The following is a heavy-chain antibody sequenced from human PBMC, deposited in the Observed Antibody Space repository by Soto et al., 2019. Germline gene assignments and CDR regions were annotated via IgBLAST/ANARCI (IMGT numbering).Heavy chain of an antibody. CDR2: INHSGST. J-gene: IGHJ6*03. D-gene: IGHD2-2*01. Sequence: LQTLPLTGAIGGGSLSGYDWSSIRQPPGKRLEWIGEINHSGSTNYNPSLKSRVTISVDTSKNQFSLKLSSVTAADTAVNYCARGRYCSSTSCQRLRYYYYYTDVWGKGTTVTSP. V-gene: IGHV4-34*01. CDR1: GGSLSGYD. CDR3: ARGRYCSSTSCQRLRYYYYYTDV.